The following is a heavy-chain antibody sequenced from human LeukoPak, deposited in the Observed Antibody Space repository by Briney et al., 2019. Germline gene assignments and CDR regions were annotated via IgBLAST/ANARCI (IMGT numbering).Heavy chain of an antibody. CDR2: INWNGGST. V-gene: IGHV3-20*04. D-gene: IGHD3-3*01. CDR3: AREGYDVLRFLEWLRGLDY. J-gene: IGHJ4*02. Sequence: GGSLRLSCAASGFTFDDYGMSWVRQAPGKGLEWVSGINWNGGSTGYAASVKGRFTISRDNAKNSLYLQMNSLRAEDTALYYCAREGYDVLRFLEWLRGLDYWGQGTLVTVSS. CDR1: GFTFDDYG.